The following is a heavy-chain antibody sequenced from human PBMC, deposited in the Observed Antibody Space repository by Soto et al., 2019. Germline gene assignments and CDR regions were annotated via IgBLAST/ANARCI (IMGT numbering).Heavy chain of an antibody. CDR2: IYYSGST. CDR1: GGSVSSGSYY. J-gene: IGHJ4*02. V-gene: IGHV4-61*01. CDR3: ASYYYDSSGYGAIDY. Sequence: QVQLQESGPGLVKPSETLSLTCTVSGGSVSSGSYYWSWIRQPPGKGLEWIGYIYYSGSTNYNPFLKSRVTISVDTSKNQFSLKLSSVTAADTAVYYCASYYYDSSGYGAIDYWGQGILVTVSS. D-gene: IGHD3-22*01.